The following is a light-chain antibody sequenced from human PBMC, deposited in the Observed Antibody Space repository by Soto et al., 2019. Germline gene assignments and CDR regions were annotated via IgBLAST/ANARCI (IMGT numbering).Light chain of an antibody. CDR2: KVS. J-gene: IGKJ1*01. CDR3: QHYNSYSEA. CDR1: QSLVYSDGNTY. Sequence: DAVLTQSPLSLPVTLGQPATISCRSSQSLVYSDGNTYLSWFQQRPGQSPRRLIYKVSHRDSGVPDRFSGSGSGTEFTLTISSLQPDDFATYYCQHYNSYSEAFGQGTKVDIK. V-gene: IGKV2-30*01.